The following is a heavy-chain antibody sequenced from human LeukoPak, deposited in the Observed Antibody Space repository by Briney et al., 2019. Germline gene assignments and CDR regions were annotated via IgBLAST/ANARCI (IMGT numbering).Heavy chain of an antibody. CDR2: IYTSGST. CDR1: GGSIRSYS. V-gene: IGHV4-4*09. J-gene: IGHJ5*02. CDR3: ARHGVAAVVVVAATDNWFDP. D-gene: IGHD2-15*01. Sequence: SETLSLTCTASGGSIRSYSWTWIRQPPGKGLEWIGYIYTSGSTNYNPSLKSRVTISVDTSKNQFSLKLSSVTAADTAVYYCARHGVAAVVVVAATDNWFDPWGQGTLVTVSS.